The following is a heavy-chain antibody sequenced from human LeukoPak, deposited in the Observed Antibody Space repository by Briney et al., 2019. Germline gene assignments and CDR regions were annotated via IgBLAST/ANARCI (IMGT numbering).Heavy chain of an antibody. D-gene: IGHD1/OR15-1a*01. J-gene: IGHJ4*02. CDR3: ARAGPRNNRTIDY. CDR2: IKQDGSEK. V-gene: IGHV3-7*03. Sequence: GGSLRLSCAVSGFNLRNYGLTWVRQPPGKGLEWVANIKQDGSEKYYVDSVKGRFTISRDNAKNSLYLQMNSLRSDDTAVYYCARAGPRNNRTIDYWGQGTLVTVSS. CDR1: GFNLRNYG.